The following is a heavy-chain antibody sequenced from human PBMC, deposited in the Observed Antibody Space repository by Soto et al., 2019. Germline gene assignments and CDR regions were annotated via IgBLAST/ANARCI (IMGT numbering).Heavy chain of an antibody. CDR2: IKEDGSDI. Sequence: EVHLVESGGHLVQPGGSLRLSCVASGFTFSSHWMTWVRQAPGKGLEWVANIKEDGSDIYYADSVKGRFTISRDNAKKSLYLQMNSLRAEDTAVYYCGRDSGTFHIDYWGQGTLVTVSS. D-gene: IGHD1-26*01. J-gene: IGHJ4*02. CDR3: GRDSGTFHIDY. V-gene: IGHV3-7*04. CDR1: GFTFSSHW.